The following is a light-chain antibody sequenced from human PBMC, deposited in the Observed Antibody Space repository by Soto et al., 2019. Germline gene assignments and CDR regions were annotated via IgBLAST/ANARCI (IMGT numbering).Light chain of an antibody. V-gene: IGKV3-20*01. CDR1: QSVDSNY. Sequence: VLTQSPGTLSLSPGERATLSCRGSQSVDSNYLAWYQQKPGQAPRLLIYGASRRATGIPDRFSGGGSGTDFTLTISRLEPDDFAVYYCQQYSSGMFGQGTKVEIK. J-gene: IGKJ1*01. CDR3: QQYSSGM. CDR2: GAS.